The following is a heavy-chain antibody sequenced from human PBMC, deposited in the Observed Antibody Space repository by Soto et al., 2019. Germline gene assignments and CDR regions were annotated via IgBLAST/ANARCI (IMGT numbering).Heavy chain of an antibody. Sequence: ASVKVSCKASDYTFTSYGISWVRQAPGQGLEWMGWINPFDGSRMFAQSFQGRVTFARDTSTSTVYMELSGLRSDDTAVYYCSRVDPGETSPFDHWGQGTLVTVSS. CDR3: SRVDPGETSPFDH. CDR2: INPFDGSR. CDR1: DYTFTSYG. V-gene: IGHV1-18*01. D-gene: IGHD3-10*01. J-gene: IGHJ4*02.